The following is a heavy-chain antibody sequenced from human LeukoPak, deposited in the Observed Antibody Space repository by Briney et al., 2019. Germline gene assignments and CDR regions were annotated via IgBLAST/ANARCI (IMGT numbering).Heavy chain of an antibody. Sequence: ASVKVSCEASGYTFTSYDINWVRRAAGQGLEWMGWMNPYSGNTGYAQKFQGRVTVTRSTSISTAYMELGSLTSEDTAVYYCTRGSQNCASASCYNFWGQGTLVTVSS. CDR3: TRGSQNCASASCYNF. D-gene: IGHD2-2*02. CDR1: GYTFTSYD. J-gene: IGHJ4*02. CDR2: MNPYSGNT. V-gene: IGHV1-8*01.